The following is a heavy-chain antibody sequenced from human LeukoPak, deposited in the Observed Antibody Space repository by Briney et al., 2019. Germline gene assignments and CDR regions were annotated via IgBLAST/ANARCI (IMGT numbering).Heavy chain of an antibody. J-gene: IGHJ4*02. CDR2: INHSGST. CDR1: GESFGGYN. Sequence: SETLSLNCAVYGESFGGYNWSWIRQPPGKGLEWIGEINHSGSTNYNPSLKSRVTISVDTSKNQFSLKLSSVTAADTAVYYCARRAGFVSYWGQGTLVTVSS. V-gene: IGHV4-34*01. CDR3: ARRAGFVSY. D-gene: IGHD3-16*02.